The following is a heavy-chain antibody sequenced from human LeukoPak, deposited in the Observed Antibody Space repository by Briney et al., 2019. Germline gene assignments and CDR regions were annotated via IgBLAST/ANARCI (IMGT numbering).Heavy chain of an antibody. J-gene: IGHJ4*02. V-gene: IGHV3-7*01. CDR2: IKQDGSEK. Sequence: GGSLRLSCAAPGFTFSSYWMSWVRQAPGKGLEWVANIKQDGSEKYYVDSVKGRFTISRDNAKNSLYLQMNSLRAEDTAVYYCARGRTYYDILTGHYFDYWGQGTLVTVSS. D-gene: IGHD3-9*01. CDR1: GFTFSSYW. CDR3: ARGRTYYDILTGHYFDY.